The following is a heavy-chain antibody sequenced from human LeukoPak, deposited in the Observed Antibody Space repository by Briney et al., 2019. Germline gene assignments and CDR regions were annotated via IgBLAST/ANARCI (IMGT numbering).Heavy chain of an antibody. V-gene: IGHV3-7*01. CDR2: IKQDGSEK. CDR1: GFTFSSYW. CDR3: ARERVYYDFWSGYYHRPGDGYYFDY. J-gene: IGHJ4*02. Sequence: PGGSLRLSCAASGFTFSSYWMSWVRQAPGKGLEWVANIKQDGSEKYYVDSVKGRFTISRDNAKNSLYLQMNSLRAEDTAVYYCARERVYYDFWSGYYHRPGDGYYFDYWGQGTLVTVSS. D-gene: IGHD3-3*01.